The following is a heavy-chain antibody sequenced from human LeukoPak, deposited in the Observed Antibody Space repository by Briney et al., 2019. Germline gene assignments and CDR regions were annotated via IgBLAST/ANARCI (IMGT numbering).Heavy chain of an antibody. CDR2: IKQDGSEK. Sequence: GGSLRLSCAASGFTFSSYWMSWVRQAPGKGLEWVANIKQDGSEKYYVDSVKGRFTISRDNSKNTLYLQMNSLRAEDSAVYYCAKEQPALLFDYWGQGTLVTVSS. CDR3: AKEQPALLFDY. V-gene: IGHV3-7*01. D-gene: IGHD6-13*01. CDR1: GFTFSSYW. J-gene: IGHJ4*02.